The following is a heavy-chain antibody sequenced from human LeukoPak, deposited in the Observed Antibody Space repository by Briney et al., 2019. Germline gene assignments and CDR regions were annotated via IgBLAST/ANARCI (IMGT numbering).Heavy chain of an antibody. Sequence: GASVKVSCKASGYTFISYAMNWVRQAPGQGLEWMGWINTNTGNPTYAQGFTGRFVFSLDTSASTAYLQIRSLKAEDTAVYYCARGSHYYCYYYLDVWGKGTTVTVSS. CDR3: ARGSHYYCYYYLDV. J-gene: IGHJ6*03. CDR2: INTNTGNP. V-gene: IGHV7-4-1*02. CDR1: GYTFISYA.